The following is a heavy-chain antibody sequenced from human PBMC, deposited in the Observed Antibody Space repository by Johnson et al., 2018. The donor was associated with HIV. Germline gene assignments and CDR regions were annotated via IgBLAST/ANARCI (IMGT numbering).Heavy chain of an antibody. CDR3: AKDVGANKDDEWATNYYYDISIAYPVPDPRAVVGAFDI. CDR2: ISSDGSTK. J-gene: IGHJ3*02. CDR1: GFTFRNYA. Sequence: QVQLVESGGGLVQPGGSLRLSCAASGFTFRNYAMSWVRQAPGKGLEWVAVISSDGSTKHYADSVKGRFTISRHNSKNTVALQMNTPRPEDTAVYYCAKDVGANKDDEWATNYYYDISIAYPVPDPRAVVGAFDIWGQGTMVTVSS. V-gene: IGHV3-30*18. D-gene: IGHD3-22*01.